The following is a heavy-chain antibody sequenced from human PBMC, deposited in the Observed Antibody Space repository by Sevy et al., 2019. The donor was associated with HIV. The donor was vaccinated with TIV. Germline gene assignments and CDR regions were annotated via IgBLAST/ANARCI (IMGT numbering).Heavy chain of an antibody. Sequence: GESLKISCKGSGYSFTSYWIGWVRQMPGKGLEWMGIIYPGDSDTRYSPSFQGQVTIPADKSISTAYLQWSSLKASDIAMYYCASGYDKNFHAFDIWGQGTMVTVSS. V-gene: IGHV5-51*01. CDR2: IYPGDSDT. CDR3: ASGYDKNFHAFDI. J-gene: IGHJ3*02. D-gene: IGHD5-12*01. CDR1: GYSFTSYW.